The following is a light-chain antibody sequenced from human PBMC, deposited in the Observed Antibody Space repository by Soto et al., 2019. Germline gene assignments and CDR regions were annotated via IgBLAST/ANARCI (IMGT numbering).Light chain of an antibody. Sequence: EIVLTQSPATLSLSPGERATLSCRASQSVSSSLAWYQQKPGQAPRLLIYDASNRATGIPARFSGSGSGTDFTLTISSLGPEDFAVYCCQQRSDWPLTFGGGTKVEIK. CDR3: QQRSDWPLT. V-gene: IGKV3-11*01. CDR2: DAS. CDR1: QSVSSS. J-gene: IGKJ4*01.